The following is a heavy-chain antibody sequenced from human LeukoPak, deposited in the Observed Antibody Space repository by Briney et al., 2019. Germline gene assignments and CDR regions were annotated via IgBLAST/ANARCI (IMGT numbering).Heavy chain of an antibody. V-gene: IGHV4-59*01. D-gene: IGHD3-22*01. J-gene: IGHJ4*02. CDR3: ARHYYYDSSGYDY. CDR2: IYYSGST. CDR1: GGSISSYS. Sequence: PPETLSLTCTVSGGSISSYSWSWIRQPPGKGREWLGYIYYSGSTNYNPSLKSRVTISVDTSKNQFSLKLSSVTAADTAVYYCARHYYYDSSGYDYWGQGTLVTVSS.